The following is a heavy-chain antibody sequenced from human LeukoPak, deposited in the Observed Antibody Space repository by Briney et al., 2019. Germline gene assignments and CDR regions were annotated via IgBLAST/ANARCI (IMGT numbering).Heavy chain of an antibody. D-gene: IGHD2-2*02. CDR3: ARDRAYCSSTSCYKGWDY. J-gene: IGHJ4*02. CDR1: GYTFTSYA. CDR2: INAGNGNT. Sequence: ASVKVSCKASGYTFTSYAMHWVRQAPGQRLEWMGWINAGNGNTKYSQKFQGRVTITRDTSASTAYMELSSLRSEDTAVYHCARDRAYCSSTSCYKGWDYWGQGTLVTVSS. V-gene: IGHV1-3*01.